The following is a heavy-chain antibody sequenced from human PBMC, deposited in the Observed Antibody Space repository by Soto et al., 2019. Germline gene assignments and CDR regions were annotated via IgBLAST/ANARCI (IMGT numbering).Heavy chain of an antibody. CDR1: GFTFSNYA. D-gene: IGHD5-12*01. CDR2: ISGSGGST. J-gene: IGHJ5*02. Sequence: EVQLLESGGGLEQPGGSLRLSCAASGFTFSNYAMSWVRQAPGKGLEWVSVISGSGGSTYYADSVEGRFTTSRDNSKNTLYLQMNSLRAEDTAVYYCAKDFFGDIVATIRAGWFDPWGQGTLVTVSS. CDR3: AKDFFGDIVATIRAGWFDP. V-gene: IGHV3-23*01.